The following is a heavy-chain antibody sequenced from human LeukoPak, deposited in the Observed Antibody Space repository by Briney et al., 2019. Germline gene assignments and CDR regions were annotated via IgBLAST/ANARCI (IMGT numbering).Heavy chain of an antibody. Sequence: ASVKVSCKASGYTFTGYDINWVRQATGQGLEWMGWMNPNSGNTGYAQKFQGRVTMTRNTSISTAYMELSSLRSEDTAVYYCARPNSVLRFLEWPKGGYYYYYMDVWGKGTTVTVSS. CDR2: MNPNSGNT. CDR1: GYTFTGYD. D-gene: IGHD3-3*01. J-gene: IGHJ6*03. CDR3: ARPNSVLRFLEWPKGGYYYYYMDV. V-gene: IGHV1-8*01.